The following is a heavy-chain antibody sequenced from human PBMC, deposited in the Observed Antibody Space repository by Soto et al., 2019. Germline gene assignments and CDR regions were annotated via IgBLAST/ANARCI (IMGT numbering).Heavy chain of an antibody. D-gene: IGHD7-27*01. V-gene: IGHV3-23*01. Sequence: EVQLLESGGTLVERGGSLRLSCAGSGFTCGNYVMTWVRQAPGKGLEWVSAISGTGGKTQYVDAVKGRFVISRDNSKNILDLQMNSMRVEDTAVYFCAKDPFPNWGFNYFEDWGRGTLVTVSS. J-gene: IGHJ4*02. CDR3: AKDPFPNWGFNYFED. CDR2: ISGTGGKT. CDR1: GFTCGNYV.